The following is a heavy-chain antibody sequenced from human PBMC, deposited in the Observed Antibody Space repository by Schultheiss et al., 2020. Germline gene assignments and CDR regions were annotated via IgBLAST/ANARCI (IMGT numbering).Heavy chain of an antibody. Sequence: SETLSLTCTVSGGSISSGSYYWSWIRQPAGKGLEWIGRIYTSGSTNYNPSLKSRVTISVDTSKNQFSLKLSSVTAADTAVYYCARDSPTAMGSSGYPSYYYGMDDWGRGTTVTVSS. D-gene: IGHD3-22*01. CDR3: ARDSPTAMGSSGYPSYYYGMDD. J-gene: IGHJ6*02. V-gene: IGHV4-61*02. CDR1: GGSISSGSYY. CDR2: IYTSGST.